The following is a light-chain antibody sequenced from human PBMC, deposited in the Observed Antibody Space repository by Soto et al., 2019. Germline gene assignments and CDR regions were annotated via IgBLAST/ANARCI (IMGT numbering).Light chain of an antibody. V-gene: IGLV1-51*01. CDR2: DNN. CDR1: SSNIGNNY. J-gene: IGLJ1*01. CDR3: GTWDSSLSAGGV. Sequence: QSVLTQPPSVSAAPGQKVTISCSGSSSNIGNNYVSWYQQLPGTAPKLLIYDNNKRPSGIPDRFSGSKSGTSATLGITGLQTGDEADYYCGTWDSSLSAGGVFGTGTSSPS.